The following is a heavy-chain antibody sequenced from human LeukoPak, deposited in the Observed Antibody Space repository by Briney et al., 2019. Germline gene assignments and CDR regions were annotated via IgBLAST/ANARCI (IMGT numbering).Heavy chain of an antibody. CDR1: GFNFTNAW. CDR2: IKSKSDGGTI. CDR3: TTYGSKVKFDL. V-gene: IGHV3-15*01. J-gene: IGHJ4*02. D-gene: IGHD3-10*01. Sequence: GGSLRLSCAATGFNFTNAWMSWVRQAPGKGPEWLGRIKSKSDGGTIDYAAPVKDRFTILRDDSKTTLYLQMNSLNTEDTGVYYCTTYGSKVKFDLWGQGTQVIVSS.